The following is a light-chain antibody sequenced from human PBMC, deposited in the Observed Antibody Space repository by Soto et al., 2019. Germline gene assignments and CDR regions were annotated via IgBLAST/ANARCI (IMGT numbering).Light chain of an antibody. CDR2: DVS. V-gene: IGLV2-11*01. CDR3: CSYAGSPRYV. J-gene: IGLJ1*01. CDR1: SSDVGGYNC. Sequence: QSALTQPRSVSGSPGQSVTISCTGTSSDVGGYNCVSWYQQHPGKAPKVMIYDVSERPSGVPDRFSGSKSGNTASLTISGLQAEDEADYYCCSYAGSPRYVLGTGTKLTVL.